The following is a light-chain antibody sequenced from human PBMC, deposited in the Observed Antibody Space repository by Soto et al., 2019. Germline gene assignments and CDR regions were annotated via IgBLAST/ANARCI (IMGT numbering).Light chain of an antibody. J-gene: IGKJ1*01. CDR2: AAS. CDR3: QQRLSFPWT. Sequence: DIQMTQSPSSVSASVGDRVTITCRASQGINSFLAWYQQKPGKAPNVLIYAASTLQTCVPSRFSGSGSGTDFTLTISSLQHEDLATYYCQQRLSFPWTFGPGTKV. V-gene: IGKV1-12*01. CDR1: QGINSF.